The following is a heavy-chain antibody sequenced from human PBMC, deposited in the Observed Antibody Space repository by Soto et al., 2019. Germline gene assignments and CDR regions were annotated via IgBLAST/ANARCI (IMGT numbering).Heavy chain of an antibody. Sequence: LRLSCAASGFTFSSYSMNLVRQAPWKGLEWVSSISRSSSYIYYADSVKGRFTISRDNAKNSLYLQMNSLRAEDTAVYYCARDSGATIFGVVHPFDYWGQGTLVTVSS. J-gene: IGHJ4*02. CDR2: ISRSSSYI. CDR3: ARDSGATIFGVVHPFDY. D-gene: IGHD3-3*01. CDR1: GFTFSSYS. V-gene: IGHV3-21*01.